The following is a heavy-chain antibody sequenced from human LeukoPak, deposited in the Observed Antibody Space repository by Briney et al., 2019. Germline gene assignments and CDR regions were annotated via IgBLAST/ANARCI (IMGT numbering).Heavy chain of an antibody. CDR3: ARGQADIVVVPAALGV. Sequence: SETLSLTCTVSGGSISSGGYYCSWIRQHPGKGLEWIGYIYYSGSTYYNPSLKSRVTISVDTSKNQFSLKLSSVTAADTAVYYCARGQADIVVVPAALGVWGKGTTVTVSS. D-gene: IGHD2-2*01. CDR1: GGSISSGGYY. V-gene: IGHV4-31*03. J-gene: IGHJ6*04. CDR2: IYYSGST.